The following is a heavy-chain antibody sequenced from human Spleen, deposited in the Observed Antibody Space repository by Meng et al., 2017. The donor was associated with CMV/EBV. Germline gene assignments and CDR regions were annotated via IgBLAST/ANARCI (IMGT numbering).Heavy chain of an antibody. V-gene: IGHV4-39*07. J-gene: IGHJ4*02. CDR2: IYYSGST. D-gene: IGHD3-22*01. CDR3: ARSYGGYYRFDY. CDR1: GGSISSSSYY. Sequence: GSLRLSCTVSGGSISSSSYYWGWIRQPPGKGLEWIGSIYYSGSTYYNPSLKSRVIISVDTSKNQFSLKLSSVTAADTAMYYCARSYGGYYRFDYWGQGTLVTVSS.